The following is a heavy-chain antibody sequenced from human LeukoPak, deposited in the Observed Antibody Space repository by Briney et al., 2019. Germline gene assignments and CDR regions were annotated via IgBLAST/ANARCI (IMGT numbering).Heavy chain of an antibody. CDR3: ARVASISPLRPYFDY. Sequence: PSETLSLTCAVYGGSFSGYYWGWIRQPPGKGLEWIGNIYYSGSTYYNPSLKSRVTISVDMPKKQFYLKLSSVTAADTAVYYCARVASISPLRPYFDYWGQGTLVTVSS. CDR2: IYYSGST. J-gene: IGHJ4*02. V-gene: IGHV4-34*01. CDR1: GGSFSGYY. D-gene: IGHD4-17*01.